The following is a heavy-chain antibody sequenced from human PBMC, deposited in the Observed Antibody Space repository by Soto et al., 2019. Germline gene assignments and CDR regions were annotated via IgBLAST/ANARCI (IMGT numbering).Heavy chain of an antibody. Sequence: EVQLVESGGGLVQPGESLRLSCGASGFTFSSYWMIWVRQAPGKGLEWVANIKQDGSKENYVDSVKGRFTISRDNAKNSLYLQMNRLRAEDTAVYFCVRDGDFANDTNTYDRFDHWGQGTLVTVSS. CDR2: IKQDGSKE. V-gene: IGHV3-7*04. CDR1: GFTFSSYW. J-gene: IGHJ4*02. D-gene: IGHD3-22*01. CDR3: VRDGDFANDTNTYDRFDH.